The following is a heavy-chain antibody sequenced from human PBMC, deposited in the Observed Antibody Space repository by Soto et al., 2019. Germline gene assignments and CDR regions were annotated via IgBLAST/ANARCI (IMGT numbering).Heavy chain of an antibody. D-gene: IGHD2-2*01. CDR2: ISAYNGNT. CDR1: GYTFTSYG. V-gene: IGHV1-18*01. J-gene: IGHJ3*02. CDR3: ARDLGYCSSTSCPGNAFDI. Sequence: GAAVKVSCKASGYTFTSYGISWARQAPGQGLEWMGWISAYNGNTNYAQKLQGRVTMTTDTSTNTAYMELRSLRSDDTAVYYCARDLGYCSSTSCPGNAFDIWGQGTMVTV.